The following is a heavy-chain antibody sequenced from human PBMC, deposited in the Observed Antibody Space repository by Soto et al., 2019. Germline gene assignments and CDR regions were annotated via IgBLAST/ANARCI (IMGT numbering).Heavy chain of an antibody. CDR1: GGSFSGYY. CDR3: ARGHYYGSGSYLAEADVYYYYYMDV. Sequence: SETLSLTCAVYGGSFSGYYWSWIRQPPGKGLEWIGEINHSGSTNYNPSLKSRVTISVDTSKNQFSLKLGSVTAADTAVYYCARGHYYGSGSYLAEADVYYYYYMDVWGKGTTVTVSS. J-gene: IGHJ6*03. CDR2: INHSGST. D-gene: IGHD3-10*01. V-gene: IGHV4-34*01.